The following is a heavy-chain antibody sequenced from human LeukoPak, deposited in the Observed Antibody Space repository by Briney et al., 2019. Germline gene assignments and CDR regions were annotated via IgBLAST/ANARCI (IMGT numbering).Heavy chain of an antibody. J-gene: IGHJ1*01. D-gene: IGHD3-22*01. V-gene: IGHV1-69*04. CDR1: GGTFSSYA. CDR3: ASGMYYYDSSGYWSAEYFQH. CDR2: IIPILGIA. Sequence: SVKVSCKASGGTFSSYAISWVRQAPGQGLEWMGRIIPILGIANYAQKFQGRVTITADKSTSTAYMELSSLRSEDTAVYYCASGMYYYDSSGYWSAEYFQHWGQGTLVTVSP.